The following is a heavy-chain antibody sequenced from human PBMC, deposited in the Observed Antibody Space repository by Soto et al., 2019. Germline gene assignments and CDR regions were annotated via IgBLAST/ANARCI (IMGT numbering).Heavy chain of an antibody. CDR2: IIPIFGTA. V-gene: IGHV1-69*13. CDR1: RGTFSSYA. D-gene: IGHD6-19*01. CDR3: ARGEAGAIYSTGWYYVDY. Sequence: SVKVSCKASRGTFSSYAISGVRQAPGQGLEWMGGIIPIFGTANYAQKFQGTVTITADESTSTAYMELITLRSEDGAVYYCARGEAGAIYSTGWYYVDYEGQGTLLTVSS. J-gene: IGHJ4*02.